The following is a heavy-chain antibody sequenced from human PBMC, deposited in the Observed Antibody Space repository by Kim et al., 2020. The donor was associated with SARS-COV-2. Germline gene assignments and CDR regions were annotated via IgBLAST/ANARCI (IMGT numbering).Heavy chain of an antibody. CDR3: AKVAGVRGVMDYYGMDV. D-gene: IGHD3-10*01. J-gene: IGHJ6*02. V-gene: IGHV3-30*02. Sequence: VKGRFTIHRENSKNTMYLQMNSLRAEDTAVYYCAKVAGVRGVMDYYGMDVWGQGTTVTVSS.